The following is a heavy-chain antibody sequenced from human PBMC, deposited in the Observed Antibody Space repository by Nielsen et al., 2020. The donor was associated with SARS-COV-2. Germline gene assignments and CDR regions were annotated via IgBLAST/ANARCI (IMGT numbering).Heavy chain of an antibody. CDR3: ARTLYNWNYEDGMDV. V-gene: IGHV2-70*11. J-gene: IGHJ6*02. D-gene: IGHD1-7*01. Sequence: SGPTLVKPTQTLTLTCTFSGFSLSTSGMYVSWIRQPPGKALEWLARIDWDDDKYYSTSLKTRLTISKDTSKNQVVLTMTNMDPVDTATYYCARTLYNWNYEDGMDVWGQGTTVTVSS. CDR1: GFSLSTSGMY. CDR2: IDWDDDK.